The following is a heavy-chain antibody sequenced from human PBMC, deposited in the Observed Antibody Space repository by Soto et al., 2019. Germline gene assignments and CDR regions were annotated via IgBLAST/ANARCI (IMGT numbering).Heavy chain of an antibody. V-gene: IGHV3-23*01. J-gene: IGHJ6*02. CDR3: AKLGFCSGGTCHLDYYNGVDV. CDR2: IGSGGTT. D-gene: IGHD2-15*01. Sequence: GGSLRLSCAASGFSFSSNAMTWVRQAPGQGLEWVSTIGSGGTTYYADSVKGRFTISRDNSKNTQSLQMNSLRVEDTGVYYCAKLGFCSGGTCHLDYYNGVDVWGQRTTVTVSS. CDR1: GFSFSSNA.